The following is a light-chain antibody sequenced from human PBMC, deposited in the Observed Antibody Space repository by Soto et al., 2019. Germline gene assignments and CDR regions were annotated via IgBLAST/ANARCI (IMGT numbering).Light chain of an antibody. V-gene: IGKV3-11*01. Sequence: EIVFTQSPATLSLSPGERATLSCRASQSVSSYLAWYQQKPGQAPRLLIYDASNRATGIPARFSGSGSGTDFTLTISSLEPEDFAVYYCQQYNNWPWTFGQGTKVHIK. CDR2: DAS. CDR3: QQYNNWPWT. J-gene: IGKJ1*01. CDR1: QSVSSY.